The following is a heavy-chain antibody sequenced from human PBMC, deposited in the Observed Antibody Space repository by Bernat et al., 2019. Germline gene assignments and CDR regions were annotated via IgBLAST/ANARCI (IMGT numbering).Heavy chain of an antibody. CDR2: ITHDETYK. CDR1: GFTFSSYA. Sequence: QVQLVESGGGVVQPGRTLRLSCAASGFTFSSYAMHWVRQAPGKGLEWVAVITHDETYKYYADSVKGRFTISKEHSKNPLSLPMNSLRVGDTAVYYLSGDTNMVLSPWGQGTLVTVSS. D-gene: IGHD3-10*01. CDR3: SGDTNMVLSP. V-gene: IGHV3-30-3*01. J-gene: IGHJ5*02.